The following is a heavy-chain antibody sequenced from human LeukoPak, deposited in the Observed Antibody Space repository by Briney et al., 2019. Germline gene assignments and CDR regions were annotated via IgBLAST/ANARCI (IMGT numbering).Heavy chain of an antibody. D-gene: IGHD6-6*01. CDR1: GFTFSCYA. CDR3: ARVGRLAARPIYYYYYMDV. CDR2: ISSSGSTI. Sequence: GGSLRLSCAASGFTFSCYAMSWVRQAPGKGLEWVSYISSSGSTIYYADSVKGRFTISRDNAKNSLYLQMNSLRAEDTAVYYCARVGRLAARPIYYYYYMDVWGKGTTVTVSS. J-gene: IGHJ6*03. V-gene: IGHV3-11*01.